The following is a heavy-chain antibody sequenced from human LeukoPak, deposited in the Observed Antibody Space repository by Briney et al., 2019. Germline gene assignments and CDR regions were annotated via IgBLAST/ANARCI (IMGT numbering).Heavy chain of an antibody. CDR3: ARDRIAAPGRVVDY. CDR1: GGSISSSSYY. D-gene: IGHD6-13*01. J-gene: IGHJ4*02. V-gene: IGHV4-39*07. Sequence: SEALSLTCTVSGGSISSSSYYWGWIRQPPGKGLEWIGSIYYSGSTYYNPSLKSRVTISVDTSKNQFSLKLSPVTAADTAVYYCARDRIAAPGRVVDYWGQGTLVTVSS. CDR2: IYYSGST.